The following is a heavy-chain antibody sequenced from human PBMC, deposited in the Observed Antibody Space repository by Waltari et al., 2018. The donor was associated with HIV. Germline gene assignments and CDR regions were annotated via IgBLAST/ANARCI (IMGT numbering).Heavy chain of an antibody. V-gene: IGHV1-24*01. D-gene: IGHD3-10*01. CDR1: GYTLTELS. CDR2: FDPEDEKT. J-gene: IGHJ6*02. Sequence: QVQLVQSGAEVKKPGASVKVSCKVSGYTLTELSMHWVRQAPGKGLEWMGGFDPEDEKTIYAQRFQGRGTRTEETSTYPAYMELSSRRSEDTAVYDCATDPSHGSGSPASGGWGQGTTVTGSS. CDR3: ATDPSHGSGSPASGG.